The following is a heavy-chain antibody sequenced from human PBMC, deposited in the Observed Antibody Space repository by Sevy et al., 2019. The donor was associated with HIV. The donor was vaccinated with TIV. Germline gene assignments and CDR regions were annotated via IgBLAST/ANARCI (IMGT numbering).Heavy chain of an antibody. V-gene: IGHV3-66*01. CDR3: VRGKSGYGYALNY. D-gene: IGHD5-18*01. J-gene: IGHJ4*02. CDR2: IYSDGTT. Sequence: GGSLRLSCAASGFTVNSNYMTWVRQAPGKGLEGVSVIYSDGTTYHADSVKDRFTISRDNFKNTLYLQMNSLRAEDTAVYYCVRGKSGYGYALNYWGQGTLVTVSS. CDR1: GFTVNSNY.